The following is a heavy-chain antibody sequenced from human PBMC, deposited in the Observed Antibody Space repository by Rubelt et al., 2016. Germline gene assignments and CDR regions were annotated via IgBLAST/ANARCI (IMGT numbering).Heavy chain of an antibody. V-gene: IGHV3-23*04. CDR1: GFTFSSHA. Sequence: EVRLVESGGGLVKPGGSLRLSCAASGFTFSSHAMSWVRQAPGKGLEWVSAISGSGASYNADSVQGRFTISRDNSKHTLHLQMNSLRAEDTAVYYCAKFRGSGSESWRFDYWGQGTLVTVSS. CDR3: AKFRGSGSESWRFDY. J-gene: IGHJ4*02. D-gene: IGHD1-26*01. CDR2: ISGSGAS.